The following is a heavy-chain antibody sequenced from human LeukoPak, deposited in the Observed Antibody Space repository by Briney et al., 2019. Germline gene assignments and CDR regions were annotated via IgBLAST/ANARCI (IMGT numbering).Heavy chain of an antibody. V-gene: IGHV3-21*01. Sequence: GGSLRLSCAASGFTFSSYSMNWVRQAPGKGLEWVSSISSSSSYIYYADSVKGRFTISRDNAKNSLYLQMNSLRAEDTAVYYCAREYYDFWSGCYQGPFDYWGQGTLVTVSS. CDR3: AREYYDFWSGCYQGPFDY. D-gene: IGHD3-3*01. CDR1: GFTFSSYS. J-gene: IGHJ4*02. CDR2: ISSSSSYI.